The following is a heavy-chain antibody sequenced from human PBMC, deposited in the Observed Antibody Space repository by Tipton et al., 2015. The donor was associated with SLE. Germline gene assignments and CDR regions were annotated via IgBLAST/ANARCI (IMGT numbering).Heavy chain of an antibody. CDR3: ARSQWLPHYFDY. V-gene: IGHV4-61*02. CDR1: GASITSGSYY. CDR2: IYSSGAT. Sequence: TLSLTCTVSGASITSGSYYWSWIRQPAGKGLEWIGRIYSSGATKYNPSLKSRVTMSVDTSKNQFSLRLSAVTAADTAVYYCARSQWLPHYFDYWGQGALVTVSS. D-gene: IGHD5-24*01. J-gene: IGHJ4*02.